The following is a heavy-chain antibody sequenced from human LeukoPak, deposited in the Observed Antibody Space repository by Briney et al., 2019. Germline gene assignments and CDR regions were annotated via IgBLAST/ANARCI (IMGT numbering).Heavy chain of an antibody. CDR1: GFTFSSYA. D-gene: IGHD2-21*01. J-gene: IGHJ4*02. V-gene: IGHV3-21*01. Sequence: GGSLRLSCAASGFTFSSYAMSWVRQAPGKGLEWVSSISSSSSYIYYADSVKGRFTISRDNAKNSLYLQMNSLRAEDTAVYYCASGKHTDYWGQGTLVTVSS. CDR2: ISSSSSYI. CDR3: ASGKHTDY.